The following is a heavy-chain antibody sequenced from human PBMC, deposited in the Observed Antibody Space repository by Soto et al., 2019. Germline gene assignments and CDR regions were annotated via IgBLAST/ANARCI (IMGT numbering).Heavy chain of an antibody. CDR2: IDPKNGGT. CDR1: GYSISAYY. CDR3: GGDDYGIFTY. V-gene: IGHV1-2*02. J-gene: IGHJ4*02. D-gene: IGHD3-10*01. Sequence: ASVKVSCKASGYSISAYYIHWVRQAPGQGLEWMGWIDPKNGGTVSAQKFQGRLTMTRDTSISTVYMDLSGLTSDDTALYYCGGDDYGIFTYWGQGSLVTVSS.